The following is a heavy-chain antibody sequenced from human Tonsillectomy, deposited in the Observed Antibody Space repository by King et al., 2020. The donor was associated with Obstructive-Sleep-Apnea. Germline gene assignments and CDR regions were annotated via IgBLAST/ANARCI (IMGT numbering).Heavy chain of an antibody. V-gene: IGHV4-39*07. Sequence: QLQESGPGLVKPSETLSLTCTVSGGSISSSSYYWGWIRQPPGKGLEWIGSIYYSGSAYYNPSLKSRVTISVDPSKNQFSLKLTSVTAADTAVYYCARGRDILTEDAFDIWGQGTMVTVSS. D-gene: IGHD3-9*01. CDR3: ARGRDILTEDAFDI. CDR1: GGSISSSSYY. J-gene: IGHJ3*02. CDR2: IYYSGSA.